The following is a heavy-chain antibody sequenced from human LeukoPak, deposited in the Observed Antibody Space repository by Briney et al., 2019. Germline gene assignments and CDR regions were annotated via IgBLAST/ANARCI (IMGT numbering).Heavy chain of an antibody. CDR3: AREGGMTTVTTLDY. V-gene: IGHV3-33*01. J-gene: IGHJ4*02. CDR2: IWYDGSNK. D-gene: IGHD4-17*01. CDR1: GFTFSSYG. Sequence: PGGSLRLSCAASGFTFSSYGMHWVRQAPGKGLEWVAVIWYDGSNKYYADSVKGRFTISRDNSKNTLYLQMNSLRAEDTAVYYCAREGGMTTVTTLDYWGQGTLVTVSS.